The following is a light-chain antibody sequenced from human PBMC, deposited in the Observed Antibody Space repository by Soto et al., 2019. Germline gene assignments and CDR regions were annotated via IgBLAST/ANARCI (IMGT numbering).Light chain of an antibody. J-gene: IGLJ1*01. CDR3: AAWDDSLNGYV. CDR1: TSHIGSNT. Sequence: QSVLTQPPSASGTPGQGVPISCSGITSHIGSNTVNWYQQLPGTAPKLLIYNNNQRPSGVPDRFSGSKSGTSASLAIGGLQSEDEADYYCAAWDDSLNGYVFGTGTKVTVL. V-gene: IGLV1-44*01. CDR2: NNN.